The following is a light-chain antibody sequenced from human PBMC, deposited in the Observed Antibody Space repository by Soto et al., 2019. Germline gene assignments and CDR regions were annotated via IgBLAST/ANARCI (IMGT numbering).Light chain of an antibody. Sequence: ALQLTQSPSSLSASVGDRVTITCRASQGISSALAWYQQKPGKAPKRLINDATSLESGVPSRFSGRGSGTDFSLTMSSLEPEDFATYYCQQFNSYPLTFGPGTKVDIK. CDR1: QGISSA. V-gene: IGKV1-13*02. CDR2: DAT. J-gene: IGKJ3*01. CDR3: QQFNSYPLT.